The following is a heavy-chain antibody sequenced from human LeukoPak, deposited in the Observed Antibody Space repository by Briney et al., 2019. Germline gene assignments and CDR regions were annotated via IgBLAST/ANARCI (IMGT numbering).Heavy chain of an antibody. CDR2: ISAYTGNT. Sequence: ASVKVSCKSSGYTFTTYGISWVRQAPGQGLEWMGWISAYTGNTNYAQKLQGRVTMTTDTSTSTAYMELRSLRSDDTAVYYCARGGRDILTGYSFDYWGQGTLVTVSS. CDR1: GYTFTTYG. D-gene: IGHD3-9*01. CDR3: ARGGRDILTGYSFDY. V-gene: IGHV1-18*01. J-gene: IGHJ4*02.